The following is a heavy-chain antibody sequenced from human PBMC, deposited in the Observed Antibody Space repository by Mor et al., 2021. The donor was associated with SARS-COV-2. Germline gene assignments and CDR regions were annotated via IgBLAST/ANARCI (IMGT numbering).Heavy chain of an antibody. V-gene: IGHV3-53*01. CDR3: ARGGGAGSFVENFY. J-gene: IGHJ4*02. CDR2: ITITAST. D-gene: IGHD3-16*01. Sequence: VSGITITASTFYAASVKGRFTISRDDPANTIYVQMNDLRDEDTAVYYCARGGGAGSFVENFYWGQGTLVTVSS.